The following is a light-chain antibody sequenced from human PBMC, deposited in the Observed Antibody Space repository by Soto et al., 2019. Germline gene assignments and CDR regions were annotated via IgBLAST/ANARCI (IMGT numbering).Light chain of an antibody. J-gene: IGKJ1*01. Sequence: EIRVSQSPSALSVSTGERATLSCRASQSVNSNLAWYQQKRGQAPRLLIYDASTRATGIPARFSGSGSGTEFTLTISSLQSEDFAIYYCQQYNKWPRTFAQGTKVAIK. CDR2: DAS. V-gene: IGKV3-15*01. CDR1: QSVNSN. CDR3: QQYNKWPRT.